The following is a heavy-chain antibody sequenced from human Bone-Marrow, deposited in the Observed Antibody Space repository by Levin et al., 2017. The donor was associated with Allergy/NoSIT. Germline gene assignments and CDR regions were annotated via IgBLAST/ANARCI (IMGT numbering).Heavy chain of an antibody. J-gene: IGHJ4*02. CDR1: GFTFSSYG. V-gene: IGHV3-33*01. D-gene: IGHD1-26*01. CDR2: IWYDGSNK. Sequence: GGSLRLSCAASGFTFSSYGMHWVRQAPGKGLEWVAVIWYDGSNKYYADSVKGRFTISRDNSKNTLYLQMNSLRAEDTAVYYCARDSTLGHGSYGIDYWGQGTLVTVSS. CDR3: ARDSTLGHGSYGIDY.